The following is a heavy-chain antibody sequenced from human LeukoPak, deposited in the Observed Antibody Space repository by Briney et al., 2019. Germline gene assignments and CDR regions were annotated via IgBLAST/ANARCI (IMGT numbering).Heavy chain of an antibody. CDR3: AKTEGSYYADPFDY. V-gene: IGHV3-23*01. Sequence: PGGSLRLSCAASGFTFNTYSMNWVRQAPGKGLEWVSAISGSGGSTYYADSVKGRFTISRDNSKNTLYLQMNSLRAEDTAVYYCAKTEGSYYADPFDYWGQGTLVTVSS. CDR2: ISGSGGST. J-gene: IGHJ4*02. D-gene: IGHD1-26*01. CDR1: GFTFNTYS.